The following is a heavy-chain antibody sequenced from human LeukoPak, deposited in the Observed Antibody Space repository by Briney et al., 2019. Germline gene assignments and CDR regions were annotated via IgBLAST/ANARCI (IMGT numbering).Heavy chain of an antibody. J-gene: IGHJ4*02. Sequence: PSETLSLTCTVSGYSISSGYYWGWIRQPPGQGLESIGSIYHSGSTYYNPSLKSRVTISLDTSKNQFSLKLTSVTAADTAVYYCTRGYGDFANWGQGTLVTVSS. CDR2: IYHSGST. CDR3: TRGYGDFAN. V-gene: IGHV4-38-2*02. CDR1: GYSISSGYY. D-gene: IGHD4-17*01.